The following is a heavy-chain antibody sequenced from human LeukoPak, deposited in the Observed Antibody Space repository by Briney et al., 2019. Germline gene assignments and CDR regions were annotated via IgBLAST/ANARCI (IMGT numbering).Heavy chain of an antibody. CDR3: ARGGPTTTYYYDSSGYYYDY. CDR2: INHSGST. Sequence: SETLSLTCAVYGGSFSRYYWSWVRQPPGKGLEWVGEINHSGSTNYNPSLKSRVTISVATSKNQFSLKLSSVTAADTAVYYCARGGPTTTYYYDSSGYYYDYWGQGTLVTVSS. J-gene: IGHJ4*02. CDR1: GGSFSRYY. D-gene: IGHD3-22*01. V-gene: IGHV4-34*01.